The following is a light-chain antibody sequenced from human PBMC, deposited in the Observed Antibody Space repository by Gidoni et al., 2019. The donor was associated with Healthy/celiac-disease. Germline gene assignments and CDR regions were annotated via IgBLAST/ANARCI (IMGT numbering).Light chain of an antibody. J-gene: IGKJ4*01. CDR2: DAS. CDR3: QQYDNLPLT. Sequence: DIQMTQSPSSLSASVGDRVTITCQASQDINNYLNWYQQKPGKAPKLLLYDASNLKTGVPSRFSGSGYGTDFTFTISSLQPEEIATYYCQQYDNLPLTFGGGTKVEIK. CDR1: QDINNY. V-gene: IGKV1-33*01.